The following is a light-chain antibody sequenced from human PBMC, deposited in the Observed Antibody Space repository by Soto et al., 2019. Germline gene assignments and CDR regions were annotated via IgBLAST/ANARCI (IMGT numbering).Light chain of an antibody. V-gene: IGKV1-27*01. J-gene: IGKJ1*01. CDR3: QQYYSYPQT. Sequence: DNQMTQSPSTLSASVGDRVTITCRASQGISSYLAWYQQKPGKAPKLLIYAASTLQSGVPSRFSGSGSGTDFTLTISCLQSEDFATYYCQQYYSYPQTFGQGTKV. CDR2: AAS. CDR1: QGISSY.